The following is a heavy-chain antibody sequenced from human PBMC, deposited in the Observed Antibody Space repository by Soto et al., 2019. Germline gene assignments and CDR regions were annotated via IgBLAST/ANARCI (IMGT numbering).Heavy chain of an antibody. V-gene: IGHV4-34*01. CDR2: INHSGST. CDR1: GGSFSGYY. CDR3: ARGGCSYGYPRGYYYYGMDV. J-gene: IGHJ6*02. Sequence: SETLSLTCAVYGGSFSGYYWSWIRQPPGKGLEWIGEINHSGSTNYNPSLKSRVTISVDTSKNQFSLKLSSVTAADTAVYYCARGGCSYGYPRGYYYYGMDVWGQGTTVTVSS. D-gene: IGHD5-18*01.